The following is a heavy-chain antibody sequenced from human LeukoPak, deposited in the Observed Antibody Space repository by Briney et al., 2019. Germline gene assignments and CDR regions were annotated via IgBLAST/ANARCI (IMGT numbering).Heavy chain of an antibody. CDR1: GGSISSYY. CDR2: IYTSGST. Sequence: PSETLSLTCTVSGGSISSYYWSWIRQPAGKGLEWIGRIYTSGSTNYNPSLKSRVTISVDTSKNQFSLKLSSVTAADTAVYYCARRSSSSWSYYYYYMDVWGKGTTVTISS. CDR3: ARRSSSSWSYYYYYMDV. J-gene: IGHJ6*03. V-gene: IGHV4-4*07. D-gene: IGHD6-13*01.